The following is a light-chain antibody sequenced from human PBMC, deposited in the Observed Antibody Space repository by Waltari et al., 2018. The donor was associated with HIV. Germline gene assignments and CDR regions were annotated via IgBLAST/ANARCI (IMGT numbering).Light chain of an antibody. CDR2: WAS. CDR1: QKILFSSTNKNY. CDR3: QQYYSTPRT. V-gene: IGKV4-1*01. Sequence: DIVLTQSPDSLAVSLGERATMNCKSSQKILFSSTNKNYLSWYQQRPGQPPRLLIYWASSRESGVPERFTGSGSVTNFTLTISRLQADDVAVYFCQQYYSTPRTFGQGTKV. J-gene: IGKJ1*01.